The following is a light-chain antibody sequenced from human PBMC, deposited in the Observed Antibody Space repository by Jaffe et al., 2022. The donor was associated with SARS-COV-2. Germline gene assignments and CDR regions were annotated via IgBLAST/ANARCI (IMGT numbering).Light chain of an antibody. CDR2: DAS. CDR3: QQYNNRPLHS. V-gene: IGKV3-15*01. Sequence: IVMTQSPATLSVSPGGRASLSCRASQSVSTNLAWYQQKPGQAPRLFIYDASTRATGVPARFSGSGSGTEFTLTISSLQSEDFAVYYCQQYNNRPLHSFGQGTKLEIK. CDR1: QSVSTN. J-gene: IGKJ2*01.